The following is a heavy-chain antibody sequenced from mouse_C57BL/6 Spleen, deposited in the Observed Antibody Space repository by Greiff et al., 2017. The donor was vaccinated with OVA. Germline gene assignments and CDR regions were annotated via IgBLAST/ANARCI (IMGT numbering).Heavy chain of an antibody. D-gene: IGHD1-1*01. V-gene: IGHV1-81*01. CDR1: GYTFTSYG. Sequence: VKLVESGAELARPGASVKLSCKASGYTFTSYGISWVKQRTGQGLEWIGEIYPRSGNTYYNEKFKGKATLTADKSSSTAYMELRSLTSEDSAVYFCARWDGSSYAMDYWGQGTSVTVSS. CDR3: ARWDGSSYAMDY. J-gene: IGHJ4*01. CDR2: IYPRSGNT.